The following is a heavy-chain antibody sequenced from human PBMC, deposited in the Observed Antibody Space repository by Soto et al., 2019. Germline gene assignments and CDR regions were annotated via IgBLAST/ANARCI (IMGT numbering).Heavy chain of an antibody. CDR3: ARGGRIVDTGIGYYYYHAMDV. CDR2: FNPTGDSA. D-gene: IGHD5-18*01. Sequence: ASVKVSCKASGYTFTSYYIHWVRQAPGLGLEWMGIFNPTGDSASYAQKLQGRVTMTRDTSTGTAYMELGSLRSEDTAVYYCARGGRIVDTGIGYYYYHAMDVWGQGTSVKVSS. CDR1: GYTFTSYY. V-gene: IGHV1-46*01. J-gene: IGHJ6*02.